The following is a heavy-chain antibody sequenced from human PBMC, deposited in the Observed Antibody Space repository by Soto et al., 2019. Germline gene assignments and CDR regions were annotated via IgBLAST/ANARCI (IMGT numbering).Heavy chain of an antibody. J-gene: IGHJ6*02. Sequence: GGSLRLSCAASGFTFSSYAMNWVRQAPGKGLEWVSFISYSDTYIYYADSLKGRFTISRDNAKSSLYLQMDSLRAEDTAVYYCARVPLGGYSPYNYYYAMDVWGQGTTVTVSS. D-gene: IGHD1-26*01. V-gene: IGHV3-21*01. CDR1: GFTFSSYA. CDR3: ARVPLGGYSPYNYYYAMDV. CDR2: ISYSDTYI.